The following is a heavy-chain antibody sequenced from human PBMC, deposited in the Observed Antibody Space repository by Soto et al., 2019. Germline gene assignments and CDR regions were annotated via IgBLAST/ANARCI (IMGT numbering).Heavy chain of an antibody. Sequence: GGSLRLSCAASGFSFTNTWMSWVRQAPGKGLEWVGRLRSKHDGGTTEYAATVKDRFSISRDDSKNTVYLQMDSLTPEDTAVYYCITKTAPWGQGTLVTVSS. J-gene: IGHJ5*02. CDR3: ITKTAP. V-gene: IGHV3-15*07. CDR2: LRSKHDGGTT. CDR1: GFSFTNTW.